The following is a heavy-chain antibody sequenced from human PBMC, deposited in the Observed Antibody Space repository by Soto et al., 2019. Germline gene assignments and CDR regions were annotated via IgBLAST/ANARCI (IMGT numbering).Heavy chain of an antibody. J-gene: IGHJ5*02. V-gene: IGHV1-8*01. CDR1: GYTFITYD. CDR3: ARGNWFDP. CDR2: VNPDSGKT. Sequence: QVQLVQSGAEVKKPGASVKVSCKASGYTFITYDINWVRQATGQGLEWVGWVNPDSGKTDYARKFQGRVTMTRNTSISTVYMDLSVLRSEDTAVYYCARGNWFDPWGQGTLVTVSS.